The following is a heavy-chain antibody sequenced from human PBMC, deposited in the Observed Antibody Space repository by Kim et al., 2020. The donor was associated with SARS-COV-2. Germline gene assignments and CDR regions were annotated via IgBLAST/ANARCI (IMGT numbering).Heavy chain of an antibody. CDR3: ARVWDY. J-gene: IGHJ4*02. Sequence: SETLSLTCFLSGGSFSGYFWSWIRQSPGTGLEVIGEINPSGSANYNPSLKSRVTISLDTSKNQFSLRLTSVTAADTAVYFCARVWDYWGQGTLVTVSS. CDR2: INPSGSA. CDR1: GGSFSGYF. V-gene: IGHV4-34*01.